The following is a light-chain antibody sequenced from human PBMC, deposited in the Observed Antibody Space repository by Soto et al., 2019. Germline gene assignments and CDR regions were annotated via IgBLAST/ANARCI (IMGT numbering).Light chain of an antibody. Sequence: EIVLTQSPATLSLSPGERATLSCRASQSVSSYLAWYQQKPGQAPRLLIYDASNRATGLPARFSGSGSGTDFTLTISSVEPEDFAVYDFQQRSNWPPRITFGQGTRLGIK. V-gene: IGKV3-11*01. CDR3: QQRSNWPPRIT. CDR1: QSVSSY. J-gene: IGKJ5*01. CDR2: DAS.